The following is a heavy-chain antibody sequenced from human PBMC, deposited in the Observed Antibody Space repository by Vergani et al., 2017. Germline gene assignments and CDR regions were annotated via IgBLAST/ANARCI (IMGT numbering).Heavy chain of an antibody. V-gene: IGHV3-23*01. CDR2: ISGSGGST. CDR3: AKAKGYYDYYYMDY. CDR1: GFTFSSYA. J-gene: IGHJ6*03. Sequence: EVQLLESGGGVVKPGGSLRLSCAASGFTFSSYAMSWVRQAPGKGLEWVSAISGSGGSTYYADSVKGRFTISRDNSKNTLYLQMNSLRSEDTAVYYCAKAKGYYDYYYMDYWGKGTLVTVSS.